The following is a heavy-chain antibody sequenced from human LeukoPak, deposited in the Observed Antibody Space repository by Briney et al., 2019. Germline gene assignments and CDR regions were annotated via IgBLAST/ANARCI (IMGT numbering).Heavy chain of an antibody. Sequence: SETLSLTCAVYGGSFSGYFWSWIRQPPGKGLEWIGSIYHSGSTYYNPSLKSRVTISVDTSKNQFSLKLSSVTAADTAVYYCARDFRGWYSGSYYGYYFDYWGQGTLVTVSS. V-gene: IGHV4-34*01. CDR1: GGSFSGYF. J-gene: IGHJ4*02. CDR2: IYHSGST. D-gene: IGHD1-26*01. CDR3: ARDFRGWYSGSYYGYYFDY.